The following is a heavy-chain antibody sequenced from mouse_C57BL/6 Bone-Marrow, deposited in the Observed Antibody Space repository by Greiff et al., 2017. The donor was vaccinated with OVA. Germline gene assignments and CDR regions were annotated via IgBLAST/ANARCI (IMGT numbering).Heavy chain of an antibody. V-gene: IGHV6-6*01. CDR1: GFTFSDAW. CDR3: TVYDGYYDWYFDV. CDR2: IRNKANNHAT. D-gene: IGHD2-3*01. Sequence: DVKLVESGGGLVQPGGSMKLSCAASGFTFSDAWMDWVRQSPEKGLEWVAEIRNKANNHATYYAESVKGRFTISRDDSKSSVYLQMNSLRAEDTGIYYCTVYDGYYDWYFDVWGTGTTVTVSS. J-gene: IGHJ1*03.